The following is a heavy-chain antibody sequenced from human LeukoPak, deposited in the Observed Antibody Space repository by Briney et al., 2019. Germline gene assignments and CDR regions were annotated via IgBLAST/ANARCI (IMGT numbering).Heavy chain of an antibody. D-gene: IGHD3-10*01. CDR3: ARALYYGSGSLSFYYYYYMDV. V-gene: IGHV1-8*03. Sequence: ASVEVSCKASGYTFTSYDINWVRQATGQGLEWMGWMNPNSGNTGYAQKFQGRVTITRNTSISTAYMELSSLRSEDTAVYYCARALYYGSGSLSFYYYYYMDVWGKGTTVTVSS. J-gene: IGHJ6*03. CDR2: MNPNSGNT. CDR1: GYTFTSYD.